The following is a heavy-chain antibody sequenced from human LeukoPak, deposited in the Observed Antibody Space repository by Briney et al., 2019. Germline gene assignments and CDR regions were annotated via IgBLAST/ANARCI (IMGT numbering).Heavy chain of an antibody. CDR2: IYYSGST. CDR3: ARVEEDWANAFDI. Sequence: SETLSLTCTVSGGSISSYYWSWIRQPPGKGLEWIGYIYYSGSTNYNPSLKSRVTISVDTSKNQFSLKLSSVTAADTAVYYCARVEEDWANAFDIWGQGTMVTVSS. D-gene: IGHD2-15*01. CDR1: GGSISSYY. J-gene: IGHJ3*02. V-gene: IGHV4-59*01.